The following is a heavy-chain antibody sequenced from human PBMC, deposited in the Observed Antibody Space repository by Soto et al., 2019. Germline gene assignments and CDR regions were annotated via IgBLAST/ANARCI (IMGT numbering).Heavy chain of an antibody. Sequence: GGSLRLSCAASGFTFSSYGMHWVRQAPGKGLEWVAVICYDGSNKYYADSVKGRFTISRDNSKNTLYLQMNSLRAEDTAVYYCARESRSTTIRGVFRFFDYWGQGTLVTVSS. CDR1: GFTFSSYG. CDR2: ICYDGSNK. J-gene: IGHJ4*02. V-gene: IGHV3-33*01. CDR3: ARESRSTTIRGVFRFFDY. D-gene: IGHD3-10*01.